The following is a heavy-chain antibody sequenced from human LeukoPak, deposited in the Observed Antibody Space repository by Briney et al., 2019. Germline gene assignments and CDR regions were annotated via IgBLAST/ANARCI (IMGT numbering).Heavy chain of an antibody. V-gene: IGHV3-23*01. Sequence: PGGSLRLSCAAPGFTFSSYAMSWVRQAPGKGLEWVSAISGSGGSTYYADSVKGRFTISRDNSKNTLYLQMNSLRAEDTAVYYCASGELRYFDWLLPPIDYWGQGTLVTVSS. CDR3: ASGELRYFDWLLPPIDY. CDR2: ISGSGGST. J-gene: IGHJ4*02. D-gene: IGHD3-9*01. CDR1: GFTFSSYA.